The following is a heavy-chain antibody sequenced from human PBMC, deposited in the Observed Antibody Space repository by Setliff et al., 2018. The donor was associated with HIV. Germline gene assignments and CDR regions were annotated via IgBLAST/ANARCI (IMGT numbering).Heavy chain of an antibody. V-gene: IGHV4-4*02. J-gene: IGHJ5*02. CDR3: ARILVAAAGTGFDP. CDR1: GYSLTSGYY. D-gene: IGHD6-13*01. CDR2: IYHSGSA. Sequence: PSETLSLTCGVSGYSLTSGYYWSWVRQPPGKGLEWIGEIYHSGSANYNPSLKSRVIISIDKSKNKFSLKVSSVTAADTAVYYCARILVAAAGTGFDPWGQGILVTVSS.